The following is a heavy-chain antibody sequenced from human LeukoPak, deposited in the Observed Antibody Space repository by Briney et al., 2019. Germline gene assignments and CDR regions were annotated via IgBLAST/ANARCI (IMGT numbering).Heavy chain of an antibody. CDR1: GVSISSYY. J-gene: IGHJ3*01. V-gene: IGHV4-59*08. CDR3: ARHGVPWNAFDV. D-gene: IGHD3-3*01. Sequence: SETLSLTCTVSGVSISSYYWSWIRQPPGKGLEWIGYVYYSGSPNYSPSLKSRVTISVDTSKNRFSLRLNSVTGADTAFYFCARHGVPWNAFDVWGQGTMVTVSS. CDR2: VYYSGSP.